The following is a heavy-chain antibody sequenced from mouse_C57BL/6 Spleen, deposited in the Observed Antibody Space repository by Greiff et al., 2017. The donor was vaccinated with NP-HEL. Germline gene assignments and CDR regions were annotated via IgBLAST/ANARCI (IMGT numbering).Heavy chain of an antibody. J-gene: IGHJ2*01. D-gene: IGHD1-1*01. CDR1: GYAFTNYL. CDR3: ARRLLRSPFDY. CDR2: INPGSGGT. V-gene: IGHV1-54*01. Sequence: QVQLKQSGAELVRPGTSVKVSCKASGYAFTNYLIEWVKQRPGQGLEWIGVINPGSGGTNYNEKFKGKATLTADKSSSTAYMQLSSLTSEDSAVYFCARRLLRSPFDYWGQGTTLTVSS.